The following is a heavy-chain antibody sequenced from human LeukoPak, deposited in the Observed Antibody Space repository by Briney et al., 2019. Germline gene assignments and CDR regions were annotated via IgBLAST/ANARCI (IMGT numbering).Heavy chain of an antibody. CDR2: IYYSGST. CDR3: ARGFYSNYYGLDV. Sequence: PSETLSLTCTVSGDSISPYYWSWIRQPPGKGLEWIGYIYYSGSTDSNPSLKSRVTISEDTSKNRLSLRLSSVTAADTGAYYCARGFYSNYYGLDVWGQGTTVTVSS. CDR1: GDSISPYY. V-gene: IGHV4-59*01. J-gene: IGHJ6*02. D-gene: IGHD6-13*01.